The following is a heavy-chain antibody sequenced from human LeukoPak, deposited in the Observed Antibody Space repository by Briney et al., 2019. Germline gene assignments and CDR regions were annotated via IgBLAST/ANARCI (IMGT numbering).Heavy chain of an antibody. CDR1: GATIRNYY. D-gene: IGHD6-13*01. Sequence: KPSETLCLTCTVSGATIRNYYWSWIRQSPGKGLEWIGHIYYSGSTNYNPSLESRVAMSVDTSKNQFSLRLSSVTAADTAIYYCARRYSSSWYVGFFDPWGQGTLVTVSS. CDR3: ARRYSSSWYVGFFDP. J-gene: IGHJ5*02. V-gene: IGHV4-59*08. CDR2: IYYSGST.